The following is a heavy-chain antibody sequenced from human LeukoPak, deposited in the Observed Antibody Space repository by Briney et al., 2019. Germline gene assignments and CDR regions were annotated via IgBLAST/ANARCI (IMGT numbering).Heavy chain of an antibody. CDR3: AKPDGERWLQKHYFDS. CDR2: ICGRGDPT. Sequence: GGSLRLSCAASGFTFSSYAMSWVGQAPGKGLEWVSPICGRGDPTYYADSVKGRFTISRDNSKNTLYLQMNSLRAEDTAVYYCAKPDGERWLQKHYFDSWGQGILVTVSS. V-gene: IGHV3-23*01. CDR1: GFTFSSYA. D-gene: IGHD5-24*01. J-gene: IGHJ4*02.